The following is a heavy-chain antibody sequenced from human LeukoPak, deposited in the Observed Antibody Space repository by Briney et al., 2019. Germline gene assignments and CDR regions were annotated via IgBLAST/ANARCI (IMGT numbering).Heavy chain of an antibody. D-gene: IGHD3-22*01. CDR2: IYHSGST. CDR1: GGSISSSNW. V-gene: IGHV4-4*02. CDR3: ARVRTYYYDSSGYYLDY. Sequence: PSETLSLTCAVSGGSISSSNWWSWVRQPPGKGLEWIGEIYHSGSTNYNPSLKSRVTISVDKSKNQFSLKLSSVTAADTAVYYCARVRTYYYDSSGYYLDYWGQGTLVTVSS. J-gene: IGHJ4*02.